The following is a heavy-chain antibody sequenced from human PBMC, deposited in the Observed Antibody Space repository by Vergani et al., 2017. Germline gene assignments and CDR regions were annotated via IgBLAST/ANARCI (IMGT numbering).Heavy chain of an antibody. V-gene: IGHV4-31*03. J-gene: IGHJ4*02. D-gene: IGHD3-22*01. CDR1: GGSISSGGYY. Sequence: QVQLQESGPGLVKPSQTLSLTCTVSGGSISSGGYYWSWIRQHPGKGLEWIGYIYYSGSTYYNPSLKSRVTISVDTSKKQFSLKLDSVTAADTAIYYCAKRESLIVSSPVDYWGQGTLVTVSS. CDR2: IYYSGST. CDR3: AKRESLIVSSPVDY.